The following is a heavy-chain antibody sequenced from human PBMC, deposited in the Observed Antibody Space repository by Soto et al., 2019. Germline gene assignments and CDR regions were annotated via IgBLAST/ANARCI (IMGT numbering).Heavy chain of an antibody. V-gene: IGHV4-30-4*01. Sequence: QVQLQESGPGLVKPSQTLSLTCTVSGGSISSGDYYWSWIRQPPGKCLEWIGYIYYSGSTYYNPSLKSRVTISVDTSKNQFSLKLSSVTAADTAVYYCARASEYYDILTGYYPFYYGMDVWGQGTTVTVSS. D-gene: IGHD3-9*01. J-gene: IGHJ6*02. CDR2: IYYSGST. CDR3: ARASEYYDILTGYYPFYYGMDV. CDR1: GGSISSGDYY.